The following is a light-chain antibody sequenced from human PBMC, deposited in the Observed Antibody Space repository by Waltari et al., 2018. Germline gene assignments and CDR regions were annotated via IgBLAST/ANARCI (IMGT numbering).Light chain of an antibody. CDR2: KAS. Sequence: DIQMTQSPSTLSASVGDRVTIHCRASQSISSWLAWYQQKPGKAPKLLIYKASSLESGVPSRFSGSGSGTEFTLTISSLQPDDFATYYCQQYNSYSYTFGQGTKLEIK. V-gene: IGKV1-5*03. CDR3: QQYNSYSYT. CDR1: QSISSW. J-gene: IGKJ2*01.